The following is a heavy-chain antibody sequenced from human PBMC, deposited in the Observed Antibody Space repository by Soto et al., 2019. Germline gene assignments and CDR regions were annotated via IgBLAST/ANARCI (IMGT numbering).Heavy chain of an antibody. CDR1: GFTFSDSW. CDR3: ASLGRHG. D-gene: IGHD3-16*01. V-gene: IGHV3-7*01. Sequence: VQLVESGGGLVKPGGSLRFSCAASGFTFSDSWMDWVRQAPGKGPEWVANIKQDGSEKNYVDSVKGRFTISRDNAKNSLYLQMNSLRAEDTAVYYCASLGRHGWGQGTTVTVSS. CDR2: IKQDGSEK. J-gene: IGHJ6*02.